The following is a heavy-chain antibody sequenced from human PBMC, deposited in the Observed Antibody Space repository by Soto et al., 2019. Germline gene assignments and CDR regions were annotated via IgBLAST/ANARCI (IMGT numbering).Heavy chain of an antibody. CDR3: GRGYARCDY. CDR1: GFTFSSYW. CDR2: IKEDGSEK. D-gene: IGHD2-15*01. V-gene: IGHV3-7*03. J-gene: IGHJ4*02. Sequence: PGGSLRLSCVASGFTFSSYWMGWVRQAPGKGPEWVANIKEDGSEKYYVDSVKGRFTISRDNVKNSLYLQMNSLRAEDTAVYYCGRGYARCDYWGQGTLVTVSS.